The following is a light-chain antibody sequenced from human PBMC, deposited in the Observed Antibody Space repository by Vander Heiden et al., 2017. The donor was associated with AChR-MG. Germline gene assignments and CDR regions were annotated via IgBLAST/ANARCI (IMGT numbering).Light chain of an antibody. CDR1: QSVSSN. CDR2: GAS. CDR3: QHGGK. V-gene: IGKV3-15*01. Sequence: EIVMTQSPATLSVSPGERATLSCRASQSVSSNLAWYQQKPGQAPRLLIYGASTRATGIPARFSGSGSGTEFTLTISSLQSEDFAVYYCQHGGKVGQGTKVEIK. J-gene: IGKJ1*01.